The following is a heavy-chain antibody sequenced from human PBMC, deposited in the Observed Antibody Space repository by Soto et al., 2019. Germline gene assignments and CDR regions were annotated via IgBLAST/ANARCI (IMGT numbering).Heavy chain of an antibody. J-gene: IGHJ3*02. CDR2: IRSTGYYI. D-gene: IGHD3-10*01. CDR3: ARGRVGRGAFDI. CDR1: GFTFSSYI. Sequence: EVQLVESGGGLVKPGGSLRLSCEASGFTFSSYIMNWVRQAPGKGLEWVSTIRSTGYYIYYADSVKGRFTISRDNAKNSLYLQMNSLRAEDTAVYYCARGRVGRGAFDIWGQGTVVTVSS. V-gene: IGHV3-21*01.